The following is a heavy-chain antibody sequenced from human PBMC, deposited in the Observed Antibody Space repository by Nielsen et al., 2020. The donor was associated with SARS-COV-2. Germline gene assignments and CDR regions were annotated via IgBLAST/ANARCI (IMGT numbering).Heavy chain of an antibody. V-gene: IGHV1-46*01. Sequence: WVRQAPGQGLEWMGIINPSGGSTSYAPKFQGRVTMTRDTSTSTVYMELSSLRSEDTAVYYCARDPRWGTAMVSYYYYGMDVWGQGTTVTVSS. CDR3: ARDPRWGTAMVSYYYYGMDV. CDR2: INPSGGST. D-gene: IGHD5-18*01. J-gene: IGHJ6*02.